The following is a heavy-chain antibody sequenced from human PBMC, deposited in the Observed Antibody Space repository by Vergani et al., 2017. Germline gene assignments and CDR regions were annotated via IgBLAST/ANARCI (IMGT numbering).Heavy chain of an antibody. J-gene: IGHJ6*03. Sequence: QITLKESGPTLVKPTQTLTLTCTFSGFSLNTRGVSVAWIRQPPGKALDWLALIYWNDDQHYSPSLNNRVTITKDTSKNQVVLTMTNMDYVDTGTYYCVYRKTGCGTTGCFYPFYYYYMDVWGKGTTVTVSS. D-gene: IGHD1-7*01. CDR3: VYRKTGCGTTGCFYPFYYYYMDV. CDR2: IYWNDDQ. V-gene: IGHV2-5*04. CDR1: GFSLNTRGVS.